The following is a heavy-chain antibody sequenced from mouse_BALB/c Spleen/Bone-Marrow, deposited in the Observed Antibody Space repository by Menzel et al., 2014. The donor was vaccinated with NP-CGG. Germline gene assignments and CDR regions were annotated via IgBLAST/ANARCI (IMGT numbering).Heavy chain of an antibody. CDR2: INPNNGST. V-gene: IGHV1-18*01. J-gene: IGHJ3*01. Sequence: EVQLQQSGPELVKPGASVKIPCKASGYTFTDYKMNWVKESHGKSLEWIGDINPNNGSTIYNQKFKGKATLTVDKSSSTAYMELRSLPPENTAVYYCARAGSSTLFAYWGQGTLVTVPA. D-gene: IGHD2-2*01. CDR3: ARAGSSTLFAY. CDR1: GYTFTDYK.